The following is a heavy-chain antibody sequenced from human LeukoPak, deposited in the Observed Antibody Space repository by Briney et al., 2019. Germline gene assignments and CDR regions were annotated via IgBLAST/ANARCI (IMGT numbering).Heavy chain of an antibody. V-gene: IGHV4-59*12. CDR2: VYYSGTT. Sequence: PSETLSLTCTVSGGSISSYYWSWIRQPLGKGLEWIGSVYYSGTTHYESSLKSRVSISIDTSKTQFALKVNSVTVADTAVYHCARILDLVTTKTIDYWGQGSLVIVSS. CDR3: ARILDLVTTKTIDY. D-gene: IGHD2-21*02. CDR1: GGSISSYY. J-gene: IGHJ4*02.